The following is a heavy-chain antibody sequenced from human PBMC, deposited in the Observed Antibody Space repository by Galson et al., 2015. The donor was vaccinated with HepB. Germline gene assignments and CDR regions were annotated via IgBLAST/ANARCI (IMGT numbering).Heavy chain of an antibody. J-gene: IGHJ4*02. CDR2: ISYDGSNK. CDR3: AKDRKVRYCSSTSCYEYYFDY. V-gene: IGHV3-30*18. Sequence: SLRLSCAASGFTFSSYGMHWVRQAPGKGLEWVAVISYDGSNKYYADSVKGRFTISRDNSKNTLYLQMNSLRAEDTAVYYCAKDRKVRYCSSTSCYEYYFDYWGQGTLVTVSS. CDR1: GFTFSSYG. D-gene: IGHD2-2*01.